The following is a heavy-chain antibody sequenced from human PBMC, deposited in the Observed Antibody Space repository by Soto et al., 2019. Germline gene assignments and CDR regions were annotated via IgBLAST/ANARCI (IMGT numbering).Heavy chain of an antibody. J-gene: IGHJ4*02. Sequence: EVQLLESGGGLVQPGGSLRLSCAASGFTFTDYAMTWVRQAPGKGLEWVSSIIGSASITFYAGSVKGRFTISRDNSRNTVSLQMNSLRAEDTAVYYCANASSTISPAYWGQGTLVTVSS. D-gene: IGHD5-12*01. CDR2: IIGSASIT. CDR3: ANASSTISPAY. CDR1: GFTFTDYA. V-gene: IGHV3-23*01.